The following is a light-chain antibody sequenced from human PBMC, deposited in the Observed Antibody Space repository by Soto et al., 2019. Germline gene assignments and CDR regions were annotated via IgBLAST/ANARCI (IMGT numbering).Light chain of an antibody. J-gene: IGKJ4*01. CDR1: QNIDTY. Sequence: DIEMTQTPSSLSAYGRYKVSITSRASQNIDTYLNWYQQKPGKAPKVLIYGASSLQSGVPSRFSGSGSGTDFTLTISCLQSEDFATYYCQQYYIYPLTFGGGTKVDIK. V-gene: IGKV1-16*01. CDR2: GAS. CDR3: QQYYIYPLT.